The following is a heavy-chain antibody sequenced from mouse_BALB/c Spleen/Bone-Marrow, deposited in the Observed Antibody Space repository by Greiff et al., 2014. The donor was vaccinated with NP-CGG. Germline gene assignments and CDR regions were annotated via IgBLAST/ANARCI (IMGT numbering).Heavy chain of an antibody. D-gene: IGHD1-1*01. CDR1: GFNIKDTY. Sequence: VQLQQSGSELEKPGASVKLSCAASGFNIKDTYMHWVKQRPEQGLEWIGRIDPANGDTKYDPKFQGKATITADTSSNTAYLQLSSLTSEDTAVYYCTRPSFYYGSSYWYFDVWGAGTTVTVSS. J-gene: IGHJ1*01. CDR3: TRPSFYYGSSYWYFDV. V-gene: IGHV14-3*02. CDR2: IDPANGDT.